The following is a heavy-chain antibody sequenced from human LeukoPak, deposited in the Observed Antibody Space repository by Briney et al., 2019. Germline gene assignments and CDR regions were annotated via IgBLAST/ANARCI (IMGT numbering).Heavy chain of an antibody. D-gene: IGHD6-6*01. CDR2: IYIDGTGI. J-gene: IGHJ4*02. V-gene: IGHV3-74*01. CDR3: ARRSVPGRPGY. Sequence: GGSLRLSCTASGFTFSSYWMLWVRQAPGKGLVWVSRIYIDGTGIDYADSVKGRFTISRDNPKNTVYLQMNSLRGEDTAVYYCARRSVPGRPGYWGQGTLVTVSS. CDR1: GFTFSSYW.